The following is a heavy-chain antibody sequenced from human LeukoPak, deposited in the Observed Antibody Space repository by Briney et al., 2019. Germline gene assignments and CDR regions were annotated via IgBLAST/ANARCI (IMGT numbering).Heavy chain of an antibody. CDR3: ARDVRSIYDSSGYYYNYFDY. Sequence: EASVKVSCKASGYTFTSYGISWVRQAPGQGLEWMGWISAYNGNTNYAQKLQGRVTMTTDTSTSTAYMELRSLRSDDTAVYYCARDVRSIYDSSGYYYNYFDYWGQGTLVTVSS. V-gene: IGHV1-18*01. D-gene: IGHD3-22*01. CDR2: ISAYNGNT. CDR1: GYTFTSYG. J-gene: IGHJ4*02.